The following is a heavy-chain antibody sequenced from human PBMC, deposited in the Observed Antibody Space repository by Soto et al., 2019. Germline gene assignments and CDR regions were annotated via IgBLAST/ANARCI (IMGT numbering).Heavy chain of an antibody. CDR3: HTYYYDSSGYFDYYYGMDV. Sequence: PGGSLRLSCAASGFTFSSYAMSWVRQAPGKGLEWVSAISGSGGSTYYADSVKGRFTISRGNSKNTLYLQMNSLRAEDTAVYYCHTYYYDSSGYFDYYYGMDVWGQGTTVTVSS. V-gene: IGHV3-23*01. D-gene: IGHD3-22*01. CDR1: GFTFSSYA. J-gene: IGHJ6*02. CDR2: ISGSGGST.